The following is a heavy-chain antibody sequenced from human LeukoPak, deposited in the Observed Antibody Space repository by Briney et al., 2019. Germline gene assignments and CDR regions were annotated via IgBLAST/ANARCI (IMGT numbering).Heavy chain of an antibody. J-gene: IGHJ4*02. D-gene: IGHD1-26*01. Sequence: ASVKVSCKASGYTSTSYGISWVRQAPGQGLEWMGWISAYNGNTNYAQKLQGRVTMTTDTSTSTAYMELRSLRSDDTAVYYCARDRPLTTVGAPFDYWGQGTLVTVSS. CDR3: ARDRPLTTVGAPFDY. V-gene: IGHV1-18*01. CDR1: GYTSTSYG. CDR2: ISAYNGNT.